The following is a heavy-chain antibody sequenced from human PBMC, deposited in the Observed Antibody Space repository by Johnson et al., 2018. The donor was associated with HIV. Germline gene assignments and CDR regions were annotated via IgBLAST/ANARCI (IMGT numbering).Heavy chain of an antibody. CDR3: ARRMVQGVIITSGAFDI. CDR2: ISYDGSNK. J-gene: IGHJ3*02. CDR1: GFTFSSYA. Sequence: QVQLVESGGGVVQPGRSLRLSCAASGFTFSSYAMHWVRQAPGKGLEWVAIISYDGSNKYYADSVKGRFTISRDNSKNTLYLQMNSLRAEDTAVYYCARRMVQGVIITSGAFDIWGPGTMVTVS. V-gene: IGHV3-30*03. D-gene: IGHD3-10*01.